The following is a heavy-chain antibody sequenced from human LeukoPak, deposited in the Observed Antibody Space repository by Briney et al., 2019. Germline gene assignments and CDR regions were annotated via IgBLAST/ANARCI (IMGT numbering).Heavy chain of an antibody. CDR2: IIPIFGTA. CDR1: GGTLSSYA. J-gene: IGHJ6*02. D-gene: IGHD3-10*01. CDR3: ARAYYGSGSYYYGMDV. Sequence: ASVKVSCKASGGTLSSYAISWVRQAPGQGLEWMGGIIPIFGTANYAQKFQGRVTITADESTSTAYMELSSLRSEDTAVYYCARAYYGSGSYYYGMDVWGQGTTVTVSS. V-gene: IGHV1-69*13.